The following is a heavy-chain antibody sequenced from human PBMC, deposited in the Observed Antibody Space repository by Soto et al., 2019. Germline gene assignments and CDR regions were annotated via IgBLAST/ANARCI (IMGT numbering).Heavy chain of an antibody. V-gene: IGHV3-7*01. Sequence: GGSLRLSCAASGFTFSSYWMSWVRQAPGKGLEWVANIKQDGSQKYYVDSVKGRFTISRDNAKNSVFLQMNSLRAEDTAVYYCARIGYSSSCFDYWGQGIPVTDSS. CDR2: IKQDGSQK. D-gene: IGHD6-6*01. CDR3: ARIGYSSSCFDY. J-gene: IGHJ4*02. CDR1: GFTFSSYW.